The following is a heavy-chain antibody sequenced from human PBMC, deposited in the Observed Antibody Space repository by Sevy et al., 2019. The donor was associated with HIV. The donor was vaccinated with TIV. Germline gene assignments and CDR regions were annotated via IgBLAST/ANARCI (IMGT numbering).Heavy chain of an antibody. Sequence: ASVKVSCKASGYTFTGYYMHWVRQAPGQGLEWMGWINPNSGGTNYAQKFQGRVTMTRDTSISTAYMELRRLRSDDTAVYYCAREGLTDIVVVPAAIWFDPWGQGTLVTVSS. D-gene: IGHD2-2*01. CDR2: INPNSGGT. V-gene: IGHV1-2*02. CDR3: AREGLTDIVVVPAAIWFDP. CDR1: GYTFTGYY. J-gene: IGHJ5*02.